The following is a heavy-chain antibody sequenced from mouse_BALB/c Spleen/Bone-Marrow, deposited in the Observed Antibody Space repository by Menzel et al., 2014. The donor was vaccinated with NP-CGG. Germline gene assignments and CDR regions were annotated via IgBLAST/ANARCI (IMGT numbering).Heavy chain of an antibody. Sequence: EVQGVESGGGLVQPGGSRKLSCAASGFTFSSLGMHWVRQAPEKGLEWVAYISSGSSTIYYADTVKGRFTISRDNPKNTLFLQMTRLRSEKTAMYYCARSDGNYDYAMDYWGQGTSVTVSS. CDR2: ISSGSSTI. V-gene: IGHV5-17*02. D-gene: IGHD2-1*01. CDR3: ARSDGNYDYAMDY. CDR1: GFTFSSLG. J-gene: IGHJ4*01.